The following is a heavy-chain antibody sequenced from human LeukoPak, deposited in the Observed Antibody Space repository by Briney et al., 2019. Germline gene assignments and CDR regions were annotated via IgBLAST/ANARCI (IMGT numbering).Heavy chain of an antibody. V-gene: IGHV3-33*06. CDR2: IWYDGSNK. CDR1: GFTFSSYG. D-gene: IGHD6-6*01. Sequence: PGGSLRLSCAASGFTFSSYGMHWVRQAPGKGLEWVAAIWYDGSNKYYADSVKGRFSISRDNSKNTLYLQMNSLRAEDTAVYYCAKEYSSSSKYNWFDPWGQGTLVTVSS. J-gene: IGHJ5*02. CDR3: AKEYSSSSKYNWFDP.